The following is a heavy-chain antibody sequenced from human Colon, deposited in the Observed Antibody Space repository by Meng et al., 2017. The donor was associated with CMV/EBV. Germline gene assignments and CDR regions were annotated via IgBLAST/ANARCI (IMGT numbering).Heavy chain of an antibody. CDR1: GDSSGSYY. V-gene: IGHV4-59*01. D-gene: IGHD2/OR15-2a*01. J-gene: IGHJ4*02. Sequence: GSLRLSCSVSGDSSGSYYWSWLRQPPGKGLEWIGYVSYTGSATYNPALESRVTISVTTPESQFSLKLSSVTAADSAVYYCARAQNVIPELFDSWGQGTLVTVSS. CDR2: VSYTGSA. CDR3: ARAQNVIPELFDS.